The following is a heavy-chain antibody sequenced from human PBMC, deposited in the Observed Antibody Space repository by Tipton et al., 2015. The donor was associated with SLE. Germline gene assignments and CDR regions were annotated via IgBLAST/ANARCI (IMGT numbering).Heavy chain of an antibody. Sequence: TLSLTCAVSGASFSDYFWTWIRQSPGKGLEWIGEINHSRSTYYNPSLKSRVTISIDTSKNQFSLKLTSVTAADTAVYYCARGSDRSGYFGAFDIWGQGATVTVSS. CDR3: ARGSDRSGYFGAFDI. CDR2: INHSRST. D-gene: IGHD3-22*01. CDR1: GASFSDYF. J-gene: IGHJ3*02. V-gene: IGHV4-34*01.